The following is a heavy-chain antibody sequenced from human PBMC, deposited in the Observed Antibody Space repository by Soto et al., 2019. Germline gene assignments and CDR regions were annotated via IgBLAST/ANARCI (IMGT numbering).Heavy chain of an antibody. Sequence: QVQLVQSGAEVKKPGASVKVSCKASGYTFTTYAMHWVRHAPGQRLEWMGWVNAGNGNTHYSQKFLGRVTITRDTSATTAYLELSSLRSEDTAVYYCARVRGSGSSGWKKYFDYWGQGTLGTVSS. V-gene: IGHV1-3*01. CDR1: GYTFTTYA. D-gene: IGHD6-19*01. J-gene: IGHJ4*02. CDR2: VNAGNGNT. CDR3: ARVRGSGSSGWKKYFDY.